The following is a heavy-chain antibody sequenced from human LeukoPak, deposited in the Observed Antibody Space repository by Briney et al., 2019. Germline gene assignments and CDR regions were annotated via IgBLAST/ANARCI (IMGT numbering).Heavy chain of an antibody. V-gene: IGHV3-23*01. Sequence: GGSLRLCCSVSVITLSNYVMSLVPEAPGEGLEWVGGISDRCGSTNYAESVKGRFTISSANPKNTLSLPMNSLRGADTAVYFCEKRGVVIRVILVGFHKEAYYFDSWGQGALVTVSS. CDR1: VITLSNYV. J-gene: IGHJ4*02. D-gene: IGHD2/OR15-2a*01. CDR3: EKRGVVIRVILVGFHKEAYYFDS. CDR2: ISDRCGST.